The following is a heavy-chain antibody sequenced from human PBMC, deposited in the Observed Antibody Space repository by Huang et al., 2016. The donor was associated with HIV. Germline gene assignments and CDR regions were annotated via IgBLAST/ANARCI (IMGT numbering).Heavy chain of an antibody. Sequence: QVQLVQSGAEVKKPGSSVKVSCKASGGTFSSYAIGWVRQAPGQGLEWMGGIKPIFGTPDYAKKFQGRVTITADESSSTAYMELSSLRSEDTAVYYCARSRGNYYGGAATYDYWGQGTLVTVSS. CDR3: ARSRGNYYGGAATYDY. J-gene: IGHJ4*02. V-gene: IGHV1-69*01. CDR2: IKPIFGTP. CDR1: GGTFSSYA. D-gene: IGHD1-26*01.